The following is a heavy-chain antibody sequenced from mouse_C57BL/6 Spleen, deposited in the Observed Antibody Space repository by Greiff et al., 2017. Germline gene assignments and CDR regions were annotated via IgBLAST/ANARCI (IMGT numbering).Heavy chain of an antibody. CDR2: IYPGDGDT. D-gene: IGHD1-1*01. Sequence: QVQLQQPGTELVKPGASVKLSCKASGYAFSSYWMNWVKQRPGKGLEWIGQIYPGDGDTNYNGKFKGKATLTADKSSSTAYMQLSSLTSEDSAVYFCHYYGSSYYFDYWGQGTTLTVSS. CDR1: GYAFSSYW. J-gene: IGHJ2*01. V-gene: IGHV1-80*01. CDR3: HYYGSSYYFDY.